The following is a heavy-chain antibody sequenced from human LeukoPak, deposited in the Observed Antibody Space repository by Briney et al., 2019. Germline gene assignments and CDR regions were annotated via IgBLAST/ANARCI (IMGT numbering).Heavy chain of an antibody. D-gene: IGHD5-24*01. Sequence: GRSLRLSCAASGFTFDDYAMHWVRHAPGKGLEWVSGISWNCGSIGYADSVKGRFTISRDNAKNSLYLQMNSLRAEDTAVYYCARDLESFFDYWGQGTLVTVSS. V-gene: IGHV3-9*01. CDR1: GFTFDDYA. J-gene: IGHJ4*02. CDR3: ARDLESFFDY. CDR2: ISWNCGSI.